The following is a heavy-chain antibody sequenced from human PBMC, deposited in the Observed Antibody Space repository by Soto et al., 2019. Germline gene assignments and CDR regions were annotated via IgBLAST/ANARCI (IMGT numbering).Heavy chain of an antibody. CDR3: AHLTFSNGAASRDDAFDI. V-gene: IGHV2-5*02. Sequence: GSGPTLVNPTQTLTLTCTFSGFSLSTGTVGVGWIRQPPRKALEWLAVIYWDNDKRYSPSLKSRLTVTKDTSRNQVVLTMTNMDPVDTATYFCAHLTFSNGAASRDDAFDIWGQGIM. CDR2: IYWDNDK. D-gene: IGHD3-16*01. J-gene: IGHJ3*02. CDR1: GFSLSTGTVG.